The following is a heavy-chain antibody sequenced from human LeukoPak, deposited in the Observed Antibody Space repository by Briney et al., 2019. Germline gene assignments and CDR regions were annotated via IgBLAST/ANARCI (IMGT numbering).Heavy chain of an antibody. CDR3: ARDTCNVGDCFNWFDP. D-gene: IGHD2-21*02. J-gene: IGHJ5*02. CDR2: INPNGGGT. CDR1: GYSFTGYY. Sequence: GASVKVSCKASGYSFTGYYIHWARQAPGQGLEWMGWINPNGGGTNYAQEFQGRVTTTRDTSISTAYMELSSLRSDDTAMYYCARDTCNVGDCFNWFDPWGQGTLVTVSS. V-gene: IGHV1-2*02.